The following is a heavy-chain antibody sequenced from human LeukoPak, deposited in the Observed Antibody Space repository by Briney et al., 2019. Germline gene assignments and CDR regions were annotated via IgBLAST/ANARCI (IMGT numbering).Heavy chain of an antibody. D-gene: IGHD2-2*03. CDR1: GFNVSTNC. Sequence: GGSLRLSCAASGFNVSTNCMTWVRQAPGKGLEWVSLIYSGDITYYADSVKGRFTISRDNSKNTLYLQMNSLRAEDTAVYYCAKPLLDIVVVPAAGGAFDIWGQGTMVTVSS. CDR3: AKPLLDIVVVPAAGGAFDI. CDR2: IYSGDIT. J-gene: IGHJ3*02. V-gene: IGHV3-53*01.